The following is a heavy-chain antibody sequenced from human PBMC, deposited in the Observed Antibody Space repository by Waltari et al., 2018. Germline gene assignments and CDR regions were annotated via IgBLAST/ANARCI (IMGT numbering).Heavy chain of an antibody. CDR3: ARDKGVEPTTRFDY. Sequence: EVQLVESGGGLIQPGGSLRLSCSASAFSVSSTDMTWVRQAPGKWLEWLSIVTSDDKTYYAESVKGRFTISRDNSKNTLYLEMSSLTAEDTAVYYCARDKGVEPTTRFDYWGQGTLVTVSS. J-gene: IGHJ4*02. V-gene: IGHV3-53*01. D-gene: IGHD1-26*01. CDR1: AFSVSSTD. CDR2: VTSDDKT.